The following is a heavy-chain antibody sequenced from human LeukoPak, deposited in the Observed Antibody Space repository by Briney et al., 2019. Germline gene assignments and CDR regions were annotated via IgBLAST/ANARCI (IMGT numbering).Heavy chain of an antibody. CDR3: ARGMVRGYYYGMDV. CDR1: GYTFTSYA. D-gene: IGHD3-10*01. J-gene: IGHJ6*02. V-gene: IGHV1-18*01. CDR2: ISAYNGNT. Sequence: GASVKVSCKASGYTFTSYAMHWVRQAPGQRLEWMGWISAYNGNTNYAQKLQGRVTMTTDTSTSTAYMELRSLRSDDTAVYYCARGMVRGYYYGMDVWGQGTTVTVSS.